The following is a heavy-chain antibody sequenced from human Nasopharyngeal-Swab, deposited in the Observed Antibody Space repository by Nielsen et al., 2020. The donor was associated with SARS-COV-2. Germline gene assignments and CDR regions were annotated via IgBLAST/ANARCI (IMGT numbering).Heavy chain of an antibody. CDR3: SRGGPGYCSSTSCYGNWFDP. D-gene: IGHD2-2*01. Sequence: WVRQAPGQGLEWMGCINPNSGGTNYAQKFQGWVTMTRDTSISTAYMELSRLRSDDTAVYYCSRGGPGYCSSTSCYGNWFDPWGQGTLVTVSS. V-gene: IGHV1-2*04. CDR2: INPNSGGT. J-gene: IGHJ5*02.